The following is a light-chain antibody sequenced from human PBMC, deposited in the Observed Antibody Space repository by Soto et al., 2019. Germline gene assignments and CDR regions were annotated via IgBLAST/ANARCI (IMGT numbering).Light chain of an antibody. CDR3: QQSYSTPYT. Sequence: DIQMTQSPSSLSASVGDRVTITCRARQSISSYLNWYQQKPGKAPKLLIYAASSLQSGVPSRFSGSGSGTDFTLTISSLQPEDFATYYCQQSYSTPYTFGQGTQLEIK. CDR1: QSISSY. V-gene: IGKV1-39*01. J-gene: IGKJ2*01. CDR2: AAS.